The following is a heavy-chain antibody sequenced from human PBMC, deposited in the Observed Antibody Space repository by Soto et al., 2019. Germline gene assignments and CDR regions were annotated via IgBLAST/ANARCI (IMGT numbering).Heavy chain of an antibody. D-gene: IGHD2-21*01. J-gene: IGHJ4*02. CDR1: GFTFSSYA. CDR3: ARDGWGFGGTDG. CDR2: ISYDGSNK. V-gene: IGHV3-30-3*01. Sequence: QVQLVESGGGVVQPGRSLRLSCAASGFTFSSYAMHWVRQAPGKGLEWVAVISYDGSNKYYADSVKGRFTISRDNSKNTLYLQMNSLRAEDTAVYYCARDGWGFGGTDGWGQGTLVTVSS.